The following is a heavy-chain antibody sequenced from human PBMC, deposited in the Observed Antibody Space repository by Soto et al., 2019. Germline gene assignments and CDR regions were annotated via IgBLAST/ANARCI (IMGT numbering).Heavy chain of an antibody. CDR3: ARARATIAAAAIFDC. V-gene: IGHV4-4*02. CDR1: GGSISTSNW. D-gene: IGHD6-13*01. J-gene: IGHJ4*02. Sequence: PSETLSLTWAVSGGSISTSNWWSCVRQPPGKGLEWIGEVYRTGSTNYNPSLESRLTISVDKSKNQFSLKLTSVTAADTAVYYCARARATIAAAAIFDCWGQGTLVTVSS. CDR2: VYRTGST.